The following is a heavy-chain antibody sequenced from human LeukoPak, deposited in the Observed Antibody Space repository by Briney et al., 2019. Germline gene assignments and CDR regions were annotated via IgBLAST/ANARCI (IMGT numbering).Heavy chain of an antibody. Sequence: ASVKVSCKASGYTFTGYYMHWVRQAPGQGLEWMGWINPNNGGTNYAQKFQGMVTMTRDTSISTAYMELSRLTSDDTAVYYCARGRGTTSSNFDYWGQGTLVTVSS. D-gene: IGHD2-2*01. CDR2: INPNNGGT. V-gene: IGHV1-2*02. J-gene: IGHJ4*02. CDR1: GYTFTGYY. CDR3: ARGRGTTSSNFDY.